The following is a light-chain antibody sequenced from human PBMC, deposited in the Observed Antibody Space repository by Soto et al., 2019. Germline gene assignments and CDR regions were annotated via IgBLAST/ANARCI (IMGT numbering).Light chain of an antibody. CDR1: QSVSSSY. Sequence: ERGLTQSPGTLSLTPGERATLSCRARQSVSSSYLAWYQQKPGQAPRLLIYGASSRATGIPDRFSGSGSGTDFTLTISRLEPEDFAVYYCQQYGSSPGTFGQGSIVDVK. CDR2: GAS. CDR3: QQYGSSPGT. J-gene: IGKJ1*01. V-gene: IGKV3-20*01.